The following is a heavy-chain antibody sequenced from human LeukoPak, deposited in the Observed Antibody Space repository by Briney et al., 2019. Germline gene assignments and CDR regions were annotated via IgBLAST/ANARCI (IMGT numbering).Heavy chain of an antibody. V-gene: IGHV3-48*01. CDR3: VRDNPRCCGVVPANIDDY. Sequence: GGSLRLSCAASGFTFSSYGMHWVRQAPGKGLEWISYISRDSRIIYYADSVRGRFTISRDNAKNSLYLQMNSLRAEDTAVYYCVRDNPRCCGVVPANIDDYWGQGTLVTVSS. CDR2: ISRDSRII. CDR1: GFTFSSYG. D-gene: IGHD2-15*01. J-gene: IGHJ4*02.